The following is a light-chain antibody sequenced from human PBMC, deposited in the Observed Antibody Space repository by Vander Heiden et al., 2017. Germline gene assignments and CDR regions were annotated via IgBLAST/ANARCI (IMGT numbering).Light chain of an antibody. CDR3: QQLKTYPFT. CDR1: QGISSF. Sequence: DIQLTQSPSFLSASLGDRVTITCRASQGISSFLAWYQQKPGKAPKLLIYTASTLQSGVPSRFSGSGSGTEFTLTMSSLQPEDFATYYCQQLKTYPFTFGPGTRVDIK. CDR2: TAS. V-gene: IGKV1-9*01. J-gene: IGKJ3*01.